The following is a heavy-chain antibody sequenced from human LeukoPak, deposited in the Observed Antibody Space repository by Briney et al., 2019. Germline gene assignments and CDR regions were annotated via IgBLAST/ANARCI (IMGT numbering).Heavy chain of an antibody. CDR3: AREGREGMDV. Sequence: PSQTLSLTCAVSGGSISSGGYSWSWIRQPPGKGLEWIGYIYHSGSTYYNPSLKSRVTISVDRSKNQFSLKLGSVTAADTAVYYCAREGREGMDVWGKGTTVTVSS. CDR2: IYHSGST. J-gene: IGHJ6*04. V-gene: IGHV4-30-2*01. CDR1: GGSISSGGYS.